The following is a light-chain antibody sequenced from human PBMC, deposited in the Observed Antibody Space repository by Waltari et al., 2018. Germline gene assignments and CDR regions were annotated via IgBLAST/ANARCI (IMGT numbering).Light chain of an antibody. CDR1: QSVSRS. J-gene: IGKJ1*01. V-gene: IGKV3-20*01. CDR2: CAS. CDR3: QHYLRLPAT. Sequence: EIVLTQSPGTLSLSPGERATLSCRASQSVSRSLAWYQQKPGQAPRRLIYCASSRATGIPDRFSGGGSGTDFSLTISRLEPEDFAVYYCQHYLRLPATFGQGTKVEIK.